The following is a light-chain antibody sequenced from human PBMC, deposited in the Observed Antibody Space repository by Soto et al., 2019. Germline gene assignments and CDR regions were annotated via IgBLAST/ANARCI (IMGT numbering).Light chain of an antibody. CDR3: SAYTTTSTLI. J-gene: IGLJ1*01. V-gene: IGLV2-14*01. CDR1: SSHVGGYDY. CDR2: EVN. Sequence: SVLTQPASVSGSPGQSVTISCTGTSSHVGGYDYVSWYQQHPGTAPKLMLYEVNNRPSGVSNRFSGSKSGNTASLIISGLHSEDEADYYCSAYTTTSTLIFGTGTKVTVL.